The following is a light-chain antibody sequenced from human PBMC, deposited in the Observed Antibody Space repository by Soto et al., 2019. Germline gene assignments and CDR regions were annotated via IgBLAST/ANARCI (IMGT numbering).Light chain of an antibody. CDR1: SSDVGSYNL. J-gene: IGLJ3*02. V-gene: IGLV2-23*01. CDR3: CSYAGSSLLV. CDR2: EGS. Sequence: QSALTQPASVSGSPGQSITISCTGTSSDVGSYNLVSWYQQHPGKAPKLMIYEGSKRPSGVSNRFSGSKSGNTASLTISGLQAEDEADYYRCSYAGSSLLVFGGGTKLTVL.